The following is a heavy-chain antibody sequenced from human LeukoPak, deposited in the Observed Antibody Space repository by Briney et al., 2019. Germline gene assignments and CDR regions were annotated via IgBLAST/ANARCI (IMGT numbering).Heavy chain of an antibody. J-gene: IGHJ5*02. CDR1: GGSLSGYY. D-gene: IGHD6-19*01. CDR2: INHSGST. CDR3: ARGAPPYSSGWYRVDWFDP. Sequence: PSETLSLTCAVYGGSLSGYYWSWIRQPPGKGLEWIGEINHSGSTNYNPSLKSRVTISVDTSKNQFSLKLSSVTAADTAVYYCARGAPPYSSGWYRVDWFDPWGQGTLVTVSS. V-gene: IGHV4-34*01.